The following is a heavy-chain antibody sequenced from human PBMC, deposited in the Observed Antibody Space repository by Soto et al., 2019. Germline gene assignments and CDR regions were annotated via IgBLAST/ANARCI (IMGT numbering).Heavy chain of an antibody. Sequence: PGGSLRLSCAASGFTFSSYEMNWVRQAPGKGLEWVSYISSSGSTIYYADSVKGRFTISRDSAKNSLYLQMNSLRAEDTAVYYCARGGDESYYDFWSGYYTLGLRSYDYWGQGTLVTVSS. CDR2: ISSSGSTI. J-gene: IGHJ4*02. V-gene: IGHV3-48*03. D-gene: IGHD3-3*01. CDR3: ARGGDESYYDFWSGYYTLGLRSYDY. CDR1: GFTFSSYE.